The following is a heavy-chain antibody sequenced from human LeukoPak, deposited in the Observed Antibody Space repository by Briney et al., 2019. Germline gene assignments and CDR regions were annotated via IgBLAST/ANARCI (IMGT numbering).Heavy chain of an antibody. D-gene: IGHD3-22*01. V-gene: IGHV3-30*02. CDR1: GFTFSSYG. CDR3: AKDPDDCYDSSGYFFDY. CDR2: IRYDGSNK. Sequence: GGSLRLSCAASGFTFSSYGMHWVRQAPGKGLEWVAFIRYDGSNKYYADSVRGRFTISRDNSKNTLYLQMNSLRAEDTAVYYCAKDPDDCYDSSGYFFDYWGQGTLVTVSS. J-gene: IGHJ4*02.